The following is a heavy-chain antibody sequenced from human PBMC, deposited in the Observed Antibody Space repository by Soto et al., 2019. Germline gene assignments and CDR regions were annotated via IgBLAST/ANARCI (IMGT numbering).Heavy chain of an antibody. CDR3: ARDQRTYYDSSYFDY. CDR2: ISAYNGNT. CDR1: GYTFTSYG. Sequence: GASVKVSCKASGYTFTSYGISWVRQAPGQGLEWMGWISAYNGNTNYAQKLQGRVTMTTDTSTSTACMELRSLRSDDTAVYYCARDQRTYYDSSYFDYWGQGTLVTVSS. J-gene: IGHJ4*02. D-gene: IGHD3-22*01. V-gene: IGHV1-18*04.